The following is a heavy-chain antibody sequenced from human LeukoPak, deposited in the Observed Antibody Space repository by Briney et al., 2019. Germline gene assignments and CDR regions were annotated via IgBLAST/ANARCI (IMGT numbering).Heavy chain of an antibody. Sequence: PGGSLRLSCAASGFTFSSYEMNWVRQAPGMGLEWVSYISSSGSTIYYADSVKGRFTISRDNAKNSLYLQMNSLRAEDTAVYYCARVQYYDSSGYYLGRAFDIWGQGTMVTVSS. V-gene: IGHV3-48*03. CDR3: ARVQYYDSSGYYLGRAFDI. J-gene: IGHJ3*02. CDR2: ISSSGSTI. CDR1: GFTFSSYE. D-gene: IGHD3-22*01.